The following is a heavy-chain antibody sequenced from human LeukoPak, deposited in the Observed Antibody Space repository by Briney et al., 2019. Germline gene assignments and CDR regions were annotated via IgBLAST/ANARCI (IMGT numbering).Heavy chain of an antibody. CDR3: ARQITMVRGVTVTDWFDP. J-gene: IGHJ5*02. V-gene: IGHV4-39*01. D-gene: IGHD3-10*01. CDR2: IYYSGST. Sequence: SETLSLTCTVSGGSISSSSYYWGWIRQPPGKGLEWIGSIYYSGSTYYNPSLKSQVTISVDTSKNQFSLKLSSVTAADTAVYYCARQITMVRGVTVTDWFDPWGQGTLVTVPS. CDR1: GGSISSSSYY.